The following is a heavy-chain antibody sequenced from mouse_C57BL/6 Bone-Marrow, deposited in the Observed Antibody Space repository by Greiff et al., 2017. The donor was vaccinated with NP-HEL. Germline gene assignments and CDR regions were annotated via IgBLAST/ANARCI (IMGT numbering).Heavy chain of an antibody. CDR3: TSPYYDYFDY. CDR1: GYTFTDYE. Sequence: QVQLQQSGAELVRPGASVTLSCKASGYTFTDYEMHWVKQTPVHGLEWIGAIDPETGGTAYNQKFKGKAILTADKSSSTAYMELRSLTSEDSAVYYCTSPYYDYFDYWGQGTTLTVSS. D-gene: IGHD1-1*01. V-gene: IGHV1-15*01. CDR2: IDPETGGT. J-gene: IGHJ2*01.